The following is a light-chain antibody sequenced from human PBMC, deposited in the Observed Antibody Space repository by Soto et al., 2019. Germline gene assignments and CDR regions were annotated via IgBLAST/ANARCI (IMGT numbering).Light chain of an antibody. CDR1: NSDVGGYNY. CDR2: EVT. J-gene: IGLJ3*02. CDR3: SSHAGIINVV. Sequence: QSVLTQPPSASGSPGQSVTISCTGTNSDVGGYNYVSWYQQHPGKAPKLIIYEVTKRPSGVPDRFSGSKSGNTASLTVSGLLAEDEADYYCSSHAGIINVVFGGGTKVTVL. V-gene: IGLV2-8*01.